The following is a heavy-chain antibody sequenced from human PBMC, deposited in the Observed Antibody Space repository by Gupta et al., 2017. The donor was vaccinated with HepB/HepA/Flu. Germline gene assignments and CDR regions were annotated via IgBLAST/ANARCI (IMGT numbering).Heavy chain of an antibody. V-gene: IGHV1-2*02. Sequence: QVQLVQSGAEVKKPGSSVKVSCKASGYTFTGYYMHWVRQAPGQGLEWMGWINPNRGGTNYAQKCQGRVSMTRDTSISTAYMELSRLRSDDTAGYYCARDFNTAMTPSHWGQGTLVTVSS. D-gene: IGHD5-18*01. CDR1: GYTFTGYY. CDR2: INPNRGGT. J-gene: IGHJ4*02. CDR3: ARDFNTAMTPSH.